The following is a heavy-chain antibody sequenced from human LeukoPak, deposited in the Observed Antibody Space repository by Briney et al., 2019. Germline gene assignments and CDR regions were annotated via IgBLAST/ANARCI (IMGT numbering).Heavy chain of an antibody. V-gene: IGHV3-11*01. J-gene: IGHJ4*02. CDR3: ARVLGYSTGYYYFDH. D-gene: IGHD6-19*01. CDR2: ISADATTM. Sequence: GGSLRLSCAASGFSFSDYYMSWLRQAPGKGLEWISYISADATTMYYGDSVKGRFIISRDNAKNSLHLQMNSLRVDDTAVYYCARVLGYSTGYYYFDHWGQGTLVTVSS. CDR1: GFSFSDYY.